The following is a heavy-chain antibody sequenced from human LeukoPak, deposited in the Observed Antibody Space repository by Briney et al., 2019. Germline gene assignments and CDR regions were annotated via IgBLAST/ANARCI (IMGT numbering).Heavy chain of an antibody. CDR3: AGGYYYDSY. CDR1: GGTFSSYA. Sequence: SVKVSCKASGGTFSSYAISWLRQAPGQGLEWMGRIIPIFGTANYAQKFQGRVTITTDESTSTAYMELSSLRSEATALYYCAGGYYYDSYWGQGTLVTVSS. CDR2: IIPIFGTA. V-gene: IGHV1-69*05. D-gene: IGHD3-22*01. J-gene: IGHJ4*02.